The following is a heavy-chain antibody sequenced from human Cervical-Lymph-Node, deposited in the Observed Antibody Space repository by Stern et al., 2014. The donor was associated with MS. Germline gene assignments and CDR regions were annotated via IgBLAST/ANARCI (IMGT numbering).Heavy chain of an antibody. CDR3: ARRRGDWYFDL. V-gene: IGHV5-51*03. CDR1: GYSFTNYW. CDR2: IYPGDSDT. J-gene: IGHJ2*01. Sequence: VQLVQSGAEVKKPGESLKISCKGSGYSFTNYWIVWVRQVPGKGLEWMGVIYPGDSDTEYSPSFQGHVTISADKSISTAYLQWSSLKASDPAMYYCARRRGDWYFDLWGRGTLVTVSS. D-gene: IGHD3-16*01.